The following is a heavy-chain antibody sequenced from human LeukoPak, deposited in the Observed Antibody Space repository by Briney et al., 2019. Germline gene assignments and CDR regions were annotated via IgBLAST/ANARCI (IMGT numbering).Heavy chain of an antibody. CDR1: GDSVSSNSAA. D-gene: IGHD2-2*01. V-gene: IGHV6-1*01. J-gene: IGHJ5*02. Sequence: PSQTLSLTCAISGDSVSSNSAAWNWIRQSPSRGLEWLGRTYYRSKWYNDYAVSVKSRITINPDTSKNQFSLKLSSVTAADTAVYYCARFIRYCSSTSCYRFHWFDPWGQGTLVTVSS. CDR3: ARFIRYCSSTSCYRFHWFDP. CDR2: TYYRSKWYN.